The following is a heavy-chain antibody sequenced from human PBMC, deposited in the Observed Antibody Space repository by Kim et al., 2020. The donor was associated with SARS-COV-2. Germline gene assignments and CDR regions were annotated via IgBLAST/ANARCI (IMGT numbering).Heavy chain of an antibody. J-gene: IGHJ6*02. V-gene: IGHV5-10-1*01. Sequence: SPSFQGHVTISAEKSISTAYLQWSSLKASDTAMYYCARFPYGSGKDGMDVWGQGTTVTVSS. CDR3: ARFPYGSGKDGMDV. D-gene: IGHD3-10*01.